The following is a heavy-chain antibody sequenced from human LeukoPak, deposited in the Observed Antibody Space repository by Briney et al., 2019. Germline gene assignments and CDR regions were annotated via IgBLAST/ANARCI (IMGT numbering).Heavy chain of an antibody. Sequence: ASVKVSCKASGYTFTGYYMHWVRQAPGQGLEWMGWINPNSGGTNYAQKFQGRVTMTRDTSISTAYMELSRLRSDDTAVYYCARSRRDGYNYHFDYWGQGTLVTVSS. CDR1: GYTFTGYY. V-gene: IGHV1-2*02. CDR3: ARSRRDGYNYHFDY. J-gene: IGHJ4*02. D-gene: IGHD5-24*01. CDR2: INPNSGGT.